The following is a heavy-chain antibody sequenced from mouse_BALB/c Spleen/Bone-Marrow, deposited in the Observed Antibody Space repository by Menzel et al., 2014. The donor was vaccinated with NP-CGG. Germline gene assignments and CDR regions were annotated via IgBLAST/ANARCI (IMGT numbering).Heavy chain of an antibody. CDR3: ARWEYYAMDY. CDR1: GFNIKDTY. V-gene: IGHV14-3*02. J-gene: IGHJ4*01. Sequence: VQLQQSGAELVKPGASVKLSCTASGFNIKDTYMHWVKQRPEQCLEWIGRIDPANGNTKYDPKFQGKATITADTSSNKAYLQLSSLTSEDAAVYYCARWEYYAMDYWGQGTSVTVSS. CDR2: IDPANGNT. D-gene: IGHD4-1*01.